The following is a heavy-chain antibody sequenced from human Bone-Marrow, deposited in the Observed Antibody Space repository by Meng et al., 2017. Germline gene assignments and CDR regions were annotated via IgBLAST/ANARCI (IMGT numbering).Heavy chain of an antibody. CDR2: ISHDGKNE. CDR3: ARDRKWDYGDYHYYYGMDV. D-gene: IGHD4-17*01. V-gene: IGHV3-30*01. J-gene: IGHJ6*02. CDR1: GFTFSSYW. Sequence: GESLKISCAASGFTFSSYWMSWVRQAPGKGLEWGAVISHDGKNEYYADFVKGRFTISGDNSVNTVYLQLNSLRPDDTVVYYCARDRKWDYGDYHYYYGMDVWGQGTMVTVSS.